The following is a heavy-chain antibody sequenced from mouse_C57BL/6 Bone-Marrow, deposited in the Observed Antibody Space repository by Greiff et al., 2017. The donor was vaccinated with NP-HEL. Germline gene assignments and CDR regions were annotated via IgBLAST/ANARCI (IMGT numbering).Heavy chain of an antibody. CDR2: IDPEDGDT. Sequence: EVKVVESGAELVRPGASVKLSCTASGFNIKDYYMHWVKQRPEQGLEWIGRIDPEDGDTEYAPKFQGKATMTADTSSNTAYLQLSSLTSEDTAVYYCTTGPYYYGSSYDWYFDVWGTGTTVTVSS. D-gene: IGHD1-1*01. CDR1: GFNIKDYY. CDR3: TTGPYYYGSSYDWYFDV. V-gene: IGHV14-1*01. J-gene: IGHJ1*03.